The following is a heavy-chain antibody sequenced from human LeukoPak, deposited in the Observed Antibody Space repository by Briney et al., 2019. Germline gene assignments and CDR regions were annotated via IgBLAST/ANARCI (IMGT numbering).Heavy chain of an antibody. V-gene: IGHV3-30*03. D-gene: IGHD3-22*01. Sequence: PGGSLRLSCAASGFTFSSYGMHWVRQAPGKGLEWVAVISYDGSNKYYADSVKGRFTISRDNSKNTLYLQMNSLRAEDTAVYYCATVDLYGSSGYYYRTGFDYWGQGTLVTVSS. CDR1: GFTFSSYG. J-gene: IGHJ4*02. CDR2: ISYDGSNK. CDR3: ATVDLYGSSGYYYRTGFDY.